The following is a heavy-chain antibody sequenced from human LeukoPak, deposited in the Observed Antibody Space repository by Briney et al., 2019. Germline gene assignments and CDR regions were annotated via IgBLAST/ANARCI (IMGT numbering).Heavy chain of an antibody. CDR1: GYSFTSYW. V-gene: IGHV5-51*01. CDR2: IYPGDSDT. D-gene: IGHD2-21*02. J-gene: IGHJ4*02. CDR3: ASMRKDAYCGGDCYSFDY. Sequence: GESLKISCKGSGYSFTSYWIGWVRQMPGKGLEWMGIIYPGDSDTRYSPSLQGQVTISADKSISTAYLQWSSLKASDTAMYYCASMRKDAYCGGDCYSFDYWGQGTLVTVSS.